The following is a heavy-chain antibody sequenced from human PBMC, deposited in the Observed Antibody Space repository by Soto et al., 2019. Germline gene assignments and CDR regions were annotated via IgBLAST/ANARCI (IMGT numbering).Heavy chain of an antibody. Sequence: QVTLKESGPVLVKPTETLTLTCTVSGFSLSDADVGVAWIRQPPGKALEWLAHTLSNDEEVSSSSLRTTRTISKDTSRSQVVLTMSNMEPVDTATYYCARIRGYCSGGSCYFYDFAMDVWGQGTTVTVS. V-gene: IGHV2-26*01. J-gene: IGHJ6*02. CDR3: ARIRGYCSGGSCYFYDFAMDV. CDR2: TLSNDEE. CDR1: GFSLSDADVG. D-gene: IGHD2-15*01.